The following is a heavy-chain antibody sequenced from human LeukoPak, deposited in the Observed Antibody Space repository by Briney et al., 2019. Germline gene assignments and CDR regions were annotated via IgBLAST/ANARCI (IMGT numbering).Heavy chain of an antibody. CDR1: GFTFSSYA. V-gene: IGHV3-49*04. CDR2: IRSKAYGGTT. CDR3: TRDEDDFWSGYYHGIDY. D-gene: IGHD3-3*01. J-gene: IGHJ4*02. Sequence: GGSLRLSCAASGFTFSSYAMHWVRQAPGKGLEWVGFIRSKAYGGTTEYAASVKGRFTISRDDSKSIAYLQMNSLKTEDTAVYYCTRDEDDFWSGYYHGIDYWGQGTLVTVSS.